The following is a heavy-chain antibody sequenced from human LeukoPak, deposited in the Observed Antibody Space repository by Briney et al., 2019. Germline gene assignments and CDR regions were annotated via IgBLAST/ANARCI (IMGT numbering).Heavy chain of an antibody. CDR2: ISSSSSCI. CDR1: GFTFSSYS. D-gene: IGHD2-15*01. J-gene: IGHJ6*03. CDR3: ARDPSRIYYYYYMDV. V-gene: IGHV3-21*01. Sequence: GGSLRLSCAASGFTFSSYSMNWVRQAPGKGLEWVSSISSSSSCIYYADSVKGRFTISRDNAKSSLYLQMNSLRAEDTAVYYCARDPSRIYYYYYMDVWGKGTTVTVSS.